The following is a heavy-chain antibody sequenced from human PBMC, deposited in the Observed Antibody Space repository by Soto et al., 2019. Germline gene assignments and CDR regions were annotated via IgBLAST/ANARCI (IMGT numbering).Heavy chain of an antibody. Sequence: GGSLRLSCAASGFTFSSYWMSWVRQAPGKGLEGVANIKQDGSEKYYVDSVKGRFTISRDNAKNSLYLQMNSLRAEDTAVYYCAREGDLWFGEYYFDYWGQGTLVTVSS. CDR1: GFTFSSYW. V-gene: IGHV3-7*01. CDR3: AREGDLWFGEYYFDY. D-gene: IGHD3-10*01. J-gene: IGHJ4*02. CDR2: IKQDGSEK.